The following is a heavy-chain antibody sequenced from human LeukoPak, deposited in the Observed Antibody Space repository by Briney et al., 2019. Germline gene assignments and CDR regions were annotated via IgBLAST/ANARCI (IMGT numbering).Heavy chain of an antibody. CDR1: GGSISRSTYY. CDR3: ARDREKWEPVTRKYSYYMDV. D-gene: IGHD1-26*01. J-gene: IGHJ6*03. Sequence: SETLSLTCTVSGGSISRSTYYWGWIRQPPGKGLEWIASIYYTGSTYYNPSLKSRLTISVDTSKNQFSLKLSSVTAADTAVYYCARDREKWEPVTRKYSYYMDVWGKGTTVTVSS. CDR2: IYYTGST. V-gene: IGHV4-39*07.